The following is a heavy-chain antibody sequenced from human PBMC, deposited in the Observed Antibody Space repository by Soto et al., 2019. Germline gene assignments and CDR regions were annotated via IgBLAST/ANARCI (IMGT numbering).Heavy chain of an antibody. CDR2: ILYDGSNE. V-gene: IGHV3-30*03. J-gene: IGHJ4*02. CDR1: GVTFNTYG. D-gene: IGHD1-26*01. Sequence: GGSLRLSCAASGVTFNTYGMHWVRQAPGKGLEWVALILYDGSNEYYADSVKGRFTISRDNSKNTLYLQMSSLRAEDSAVYYCARGSKDSYPGGRIFDFWGRGTLVTVSS. CDR3: ARGSKDSYPGGRIFDF.